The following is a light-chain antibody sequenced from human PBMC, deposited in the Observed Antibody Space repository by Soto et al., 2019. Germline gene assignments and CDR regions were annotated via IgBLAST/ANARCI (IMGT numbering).Light chain of an antibody. Sequence: EIVLTQSPATLSLSPGERVTLSCRASQSVSRYLAWYQQKPGQAPRLLIYDASNRATGIPARFSGSGSGTDFTLTISSLEPEDFAVYYCQQRTKWPLTFGGGTKVEIK. J-gene: IGKJ4*01. CDR2: DAS. CDR3: QQRTKWPLT. V-gene: IGKV3-11*01. CDR1: QSVSRY.